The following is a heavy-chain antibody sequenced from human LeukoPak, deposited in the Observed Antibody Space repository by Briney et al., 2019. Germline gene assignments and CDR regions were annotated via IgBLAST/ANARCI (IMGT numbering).Heavy chain of an antibody. D-gene: IGHD1-14*01. CDR2: ISAYNGNT. CDR1: GYTFTSYG. CDR3: ARDPHLAPTGLFDY. Sequence: GAAVKVSCTASGYTFTSYGICWVRQAPGQGLEWMGWISAYNGNTNYAQKLQGRVTMTTDTSTSTAYMELRSLRSDDTAVYYCARDPHLAPTGLFDYWGQGTLVTVSS. J-gene: IGHJ4*02. V-gene: IGHV1-18*01.